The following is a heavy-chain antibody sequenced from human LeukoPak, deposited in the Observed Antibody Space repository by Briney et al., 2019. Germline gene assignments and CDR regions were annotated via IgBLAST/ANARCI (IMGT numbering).Heavy chain of an antibody. D-gene: IGHD6-19*01. Sequence: KPSETLSLTCAVSGGSISSSNWWSWVRQPPGKGLEWIGEIYHSGSTNYNPPLKSRVTISVDKSKNQFSLKLSSVTAADTAVYYCARSTVAGIPIPDYWGQGTLATVSS. CDR1: GGSISSSNW. J-gene: IGHJ4*02. CDR2: IYHSGST. V-gene: IGHV4-4*02. CDR3: ARSTVAGIPIPDY.